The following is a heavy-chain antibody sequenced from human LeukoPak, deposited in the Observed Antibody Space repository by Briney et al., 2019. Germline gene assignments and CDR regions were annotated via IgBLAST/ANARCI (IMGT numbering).Heavy chain of an antibody. CDR2: IYYNGST. V-gene: IGHV4-59*01. CDR3: ARGGYSRPFDY. J-gene: IGHJ4*02. D-gene: IGHD5-18*01. CDR1: GGSISSYY. Sequence: PSETLSLTCTVSGGSISSYYWSWIRQPPGKGLEWIGYIYYNGSTNYNPSLKSRVTISVDTSKNQFSLKLSSVTAADTAVYYCARGGYSRPFDYWGQGTLVTVSS.